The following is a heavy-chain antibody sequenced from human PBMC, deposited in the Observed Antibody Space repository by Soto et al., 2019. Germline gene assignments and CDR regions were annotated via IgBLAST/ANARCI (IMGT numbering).Heavy chain of an antibody. V-gene: IGHV3-15*01. J-gene: IGHJ4*02. Sequence: EVQLVESGGDLVKPGGCLRLSCAASGITFTNAWMSWVRQAPGKGLEWVGRIKNRADGGTPEHAAPVRGRFTISRDDSKNTLFLQMNSLEAEDTAVYYCTTDPGDYEDFWGKGTLVTVSS. CDR3: TTDPGDYEDF. CDR2: IKNRADGGTP. CDR1: GITFTNAW. D-gene: IGHD4-17*01.